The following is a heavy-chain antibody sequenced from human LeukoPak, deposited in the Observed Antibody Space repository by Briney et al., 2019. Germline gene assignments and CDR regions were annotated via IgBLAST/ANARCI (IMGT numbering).Heavy chain of an antibody. J-gene: IGHJ4*02. Sequence: PGGSLRLSCAASGFTFDDYAMHWVRQAPGKGLEWVSGISWNSGSIGYADSVKGRFTISRDNSKNTLYLQMNSLRAEDTAVYYCAKVGGLMPHFDYWGQGTLVTVSS. D-gene: IGHD3-16*01. V-gene: IGHV3-9*01. CDR1: GFTFDDYA. CDR3: AKVGGLMPHFDY. CDR2: ISWNSGSI.